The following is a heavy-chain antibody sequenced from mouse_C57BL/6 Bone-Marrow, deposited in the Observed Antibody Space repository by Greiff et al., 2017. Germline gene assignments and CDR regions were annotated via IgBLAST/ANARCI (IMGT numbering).Heavy chain of an antibody. CDR3: ARESLVYEPYFDV. D-gene: IGHD1-1*01. Sequence: EVHLVESGPGLVKPSQSLSLSCSVTGYSITSGYYWNWIRQFPGNKLEWMGYISYDGSNNYHPSLKNPISITRDTSKNPFFLKLNSVTTEDTATYDCARESLVYEPYFDVWGTGTTVTVSS. CDR1: GYSITSGYY. V-gene: IGHV3-6*01. J-gene: IGHJ1*03. CDR2: ISYDGSN.